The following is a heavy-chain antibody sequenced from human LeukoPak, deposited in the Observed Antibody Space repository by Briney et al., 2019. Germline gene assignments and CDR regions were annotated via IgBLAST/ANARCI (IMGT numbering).Heavy chain of an antibody. Sequence: PGGSLRLSWAASGXTFSSYSMHWVRQAPGKGLEWVSYISSSSGTIYYADSVKGRFTISRDNAKNSLYLQMNSLRDEDTAVYYCARAAYNAADYWGQGTLVTVSS. CDR2: ISSSSGTI. J-gene: IGHJ4*02. V-gene: IGHV3-48*02. CDR3: ARAAYNAADY. CDR1: GXTFSSYS. D-gene: IGHD5-24*01.